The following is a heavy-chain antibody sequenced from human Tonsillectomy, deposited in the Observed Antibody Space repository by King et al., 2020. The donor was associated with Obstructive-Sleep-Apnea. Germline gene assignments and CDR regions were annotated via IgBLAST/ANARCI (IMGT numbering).Heavy chain of an antibody. Sequence: QLVQSGSELKKPGASVKVSCKASGYKFTLHTMNWVRQAPGQGLEWMGRINTATGSPTYAQDFTGRFVFSLDTSVSTAYLQISSLQAEDTAVYYCARGGSGYIYVGAFDLWGQGTVVTVSS. CDR2: INTATGSP. CDR3: ARGGSGYIYVGAFDL. V-gene: IGHV7-4-1*02. J-gene: IGHJ3*01. D-gene: IGHD5-18*01. CDR1: GYKFTLHT.